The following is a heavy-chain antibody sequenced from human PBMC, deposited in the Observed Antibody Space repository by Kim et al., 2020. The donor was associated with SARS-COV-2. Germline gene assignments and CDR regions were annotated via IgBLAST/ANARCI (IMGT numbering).Heavy chain of an antibody. CDR3: ARLGDYYDILTGYSSKWFDP. J-gene: IGHJ5*02. Sequence: SETLSLTCTVSGGSISSYYWSWIRQPPGKGLEWIGYIYYSGSTNYNPSLKSRVTISVDTSKNQFSLKLSSVTAADTAVYYCARLGDYYDILTGYSSKWFDPWGQGTLVTVSS. V-gene: IGHV4-59*08. CDR1: GGSISSYY. D-gene: IGHD3-9*01. CDR2: IYYSGST.